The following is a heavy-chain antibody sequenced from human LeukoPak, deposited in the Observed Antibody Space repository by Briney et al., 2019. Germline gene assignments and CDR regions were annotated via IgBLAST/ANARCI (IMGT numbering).Heavy chain of an antibody. CDR2: MNPNSGNT. CDR3: ARAQQLVLGIRYYYYYGMDV. CDR1: GYTFTSCD. J-gene: IGHJ6*02. V-gene: IGHV1-8*01. D-gene: IGHD6-13*01. Sequence: ASVKVSCKASGYTFTSCDINWVRQATGQGLEWMGWMNPNSGNTGYAQKFQGRVTMTRNTSISTAYMELSSLRSEDTAVYYCARAQQLVLGIRYYYYYGMDVWGQGTTVTVSS.